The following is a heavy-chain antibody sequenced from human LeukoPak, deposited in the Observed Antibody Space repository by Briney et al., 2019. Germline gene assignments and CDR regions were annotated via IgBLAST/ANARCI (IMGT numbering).Heavy chain of an antibody. CDR2: INPNSGGT. Sequence: ASVKVSCKASGYTFTGYYMHWVRQAPGQGLEWMGRINPNSGGTNYAQKFQGRVTMTRDTSISTAYMELSRLRSDDTAVYYCASDFWSGYYTDYYFDYWGQGTLVTVSS. CDR1: GYTFTGYY. CDR3: ASDFWSGYYTDYYFDY. J-gene: IGHJ4*02. V-gene: IGHV1-2*06. D-gene: IGHD3-3*01.